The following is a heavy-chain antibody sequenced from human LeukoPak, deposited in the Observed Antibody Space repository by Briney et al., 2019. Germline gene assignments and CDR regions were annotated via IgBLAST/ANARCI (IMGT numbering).Heavy chain of an antibody. D-gene: IGHD3-3*01. CDR3: ARDQPYYDFWSGYWGYFDY. Sequence: ASVKVSCKASGYTFTSYGISWVRQAPGQGLEWMGWISAYNGNTNYAQKLQGRVTMTTDTSTSTAYMELRSLRSDDTAVYYCARDQPYYDFWSGYWGYFDYWGQGTLVTVSS. J-gene: IGHJ4*02. CDR2: ISAYNGNT. V-gene: IGHV1-18*01. CDR1: GYTFTSYG.